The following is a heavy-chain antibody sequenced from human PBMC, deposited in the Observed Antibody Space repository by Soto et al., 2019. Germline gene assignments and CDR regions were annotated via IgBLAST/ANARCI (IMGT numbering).Heavy chain of an antibody. CDR1: GFTFSSYD. J-gene: IGHJ4*02. CDR2: IGTAGDT. V-gene: IGHV3-13*01. CDR3: ARDRCSGGSCHEMDY. D-gene: IGHD2-15*01. Sequence: GGSLRLSCAASGFTFSSYDMHWVRQATGKGLEWVSAIGTAGDTYYPGSVKGRFTISRENAKNSLYLQMNSLRAGDTAVYYCARDRCSGGSCHEMDYWGQGTLVTVSS.